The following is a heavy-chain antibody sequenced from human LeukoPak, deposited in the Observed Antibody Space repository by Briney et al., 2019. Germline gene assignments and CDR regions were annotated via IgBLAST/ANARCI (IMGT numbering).Heavy chain of an antibody. V-gene: IGHV3-15*01. J-gene: IGHJ4*02. CDR2: IRSKPDGGTT. CDR3: TASVPHCSGGSCFTN. D-gene: IGHD2-15*01. Sequence: GGSLRLSCAASGFTFTNAWMSWVRQTPGKGLEWVGRIRSKPDGGTTDYAAPVKGRFTISRDDSRNTLYLQMNSLKTEDTAIYYCTASVPHCSGGSCFTNWGQGNLVSVSS. CDR1: GFTFTNAW.